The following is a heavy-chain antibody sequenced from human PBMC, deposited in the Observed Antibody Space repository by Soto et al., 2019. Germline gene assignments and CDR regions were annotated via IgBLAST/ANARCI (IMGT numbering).Heavy chain of an antibody. Sequence: SETLSLTCAVYGGSFSDYSWSWVRQPPSKGLEWVGEICHSGSTSYNPSLKSRVTISVDTSKNQFFLNLSSVTAGDTAVYYCARGLQRLFGGCKGLGYYGMDVWGQGTTVTVSS. CDR2: ICHSGST. D-gene: IGHD2-15*01. V-gene: IGHV4-34*01. CDR1: GGSFSDYS. J-gene: IGHJ6*02. CDR3: ARGLQRLFGGCKGLGYYGMDV.